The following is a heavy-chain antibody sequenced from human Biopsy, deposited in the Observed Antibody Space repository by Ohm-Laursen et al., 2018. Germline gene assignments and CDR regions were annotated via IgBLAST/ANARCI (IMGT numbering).Heavy chain of an antibody. V-gene: IGHV3-30*18. Sequence: SLRLSCAASGFSFSSYGMHWVRQAPGKGLEWVAVISGDGRNKYYIDSVRGRFTISRDNSKNTLYLQMNSLTAEDTALYYCAKRMFSFDSRDIFDYWGQGSLVAVTS. CDR1: GFSFSSYG. J-gene: IGHJ4*02. CDR2: ISGDGRNK. D-gene: IGHD3-22*01. CDR3: AKRMFSFDSRDIFDY.